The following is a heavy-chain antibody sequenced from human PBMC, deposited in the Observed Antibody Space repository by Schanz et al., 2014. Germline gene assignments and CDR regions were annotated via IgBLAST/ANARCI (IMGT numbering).Heavy chain of an antibody. J-gene: IGHJ4*02. V-gene: IGHV3-23*01. CDR1: GVTFSSYA. D-gene: IGHD2-2*01. Sequence: EVQLLESGGGFVQPGGSPRLSCVASGVTFSSYAMSWVRQASGKGLEWVSAISGSGASTYYADSVKGRFTISRDNAKNSLFLQMNSLSAEDTAVYYCAKVTPAATYLDSWGLGTLVTVSS. CDR2: ISGSGAST. CDR3: AKVTPAATYLDS.